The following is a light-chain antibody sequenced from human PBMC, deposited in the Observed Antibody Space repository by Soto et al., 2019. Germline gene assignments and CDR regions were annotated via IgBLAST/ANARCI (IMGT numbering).Light chain of an antibody. CDR1: SSDVGSYNR. J-gene: IGLJ1*01. CDR2: EVS. Sequence: SSLPQPPSLSGSPGQSVTLSCPGTSSDVGSYNRVSWYQQPPGTAPKLMIYEVSNRPSGVPDRFSGSKSGNTASLTISGLQAEDEDDYYCSSYKSSSTYVFGTGTKVTVL. CDR3: SSYKSSSTYV. V-gene: IGLV2-18*02.